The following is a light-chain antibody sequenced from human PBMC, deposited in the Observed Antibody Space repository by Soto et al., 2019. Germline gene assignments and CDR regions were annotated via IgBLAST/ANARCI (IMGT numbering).Light chain of an antibody. Sequence: QSVLTQPRSVSGSPEQSVTISCTGSSSNVGRYKYVSWFQQHPGKAPKFIISDVDKRPSGVPDRFSGFKSGNTASLTISGLQADDEADYYCCSYAGNYTWLFGEGTKLTVL. CDR1: SSNVGRYKY. V-gene: IGLV2-11*01. CDR3: CSYAGNYTWL. CDR2: DVD. J-gene: IGLJ3*02.